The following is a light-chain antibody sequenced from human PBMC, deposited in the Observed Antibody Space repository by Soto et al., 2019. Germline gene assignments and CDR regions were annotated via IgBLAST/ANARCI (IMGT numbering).Light chain of an antibody. Sequence: DIVLTQSPGTLSFSPGERATLSCRTSESVCSSLLALYQQKPGQAPRLLIYAASSRATGISDRFSGSGSGTDFTLIINGPDPEDSAVYYCQHNGRSFGQGTRLEIK. CDR2: AAS. V-gene: IGKV3-20*01. CDR3: QHNGRS. J-gene: IGKJ5*01. CDR1: ESVCSSL.